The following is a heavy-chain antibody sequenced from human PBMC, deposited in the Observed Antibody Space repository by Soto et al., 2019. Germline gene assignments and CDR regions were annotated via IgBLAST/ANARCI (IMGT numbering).Heavy chain of an antibody. V-gene: IGHV4-30-2*01. CDR2: IYHSGST. J-gene: IGHJ5*02. D-gene: IGHD4-17*01. Sequence: QLQLQESGSGLVKPSQTLSLTCAVSGGSISSGGYSWSWIRQPPGKGLEWIGYIYHSGSTYYNPALKSRVTVSLDRSKTQFSLKLSTVTAADTAVYYCARSMTTGFWFDPWGQGTLVTVSS. CDR3: ARSMTTGFWFDP. CDR1: GGSISSGGYS.